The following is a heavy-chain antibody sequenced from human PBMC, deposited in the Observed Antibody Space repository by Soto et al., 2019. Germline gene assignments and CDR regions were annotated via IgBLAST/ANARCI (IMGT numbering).Heavy chain of an antibody. CDR1: GFTVSSSY. D-gene: IGHD3-16*01. Sequence: EVQLVETGGGLIRPGESLRLSCAATGFTVSSSYMGWVRQAPGKGQEWVSVIYRNGNTYYPDYVKGQFTISRDSSKNTLDLQMDSLRVEDTAVYYCARGWGSDWLEFFDYWGQGTLVTVSS. J-gene: IGHJ4*02. V-gene: IGHV3-53*02. CDR3: ARGWGSDWLEFFDY. CDR2: IYRNGNT.